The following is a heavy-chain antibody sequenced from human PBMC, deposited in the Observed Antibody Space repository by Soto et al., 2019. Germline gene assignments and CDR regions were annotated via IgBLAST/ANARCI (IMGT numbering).Heavy chain of an antibody. V-gene: IGHV1-69*12. CDR3: ARGNHRWLQLWYFDL. CDR1: GGTFSSYT. J-gene: IGHJ2*01. CDR2: IIPIFGTA. Sequence: QVQLVQSGAEVKKPGASVTVSCKASGGTFSSYTISWVRQAPGQGLEWMGGIIPIFGTANYVQEFQGRVTITADASTSTAYIELSSLRSEDSAVYYCARGNHRWLQLWYFDLWGRGTLVTVSS. D-gene: IGHD5-12*01.